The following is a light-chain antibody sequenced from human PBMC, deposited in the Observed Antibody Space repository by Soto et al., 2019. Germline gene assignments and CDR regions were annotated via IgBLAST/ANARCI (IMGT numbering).Light chain of an antibody. J-gene: IGLJ2*01. CDR2: NDD. Sequence: SYELTQPPSVSVAPGKTARITCGGNNIAGKSVHWYQLKPGQAPVLIIYNDDDRPSGIPERFSGSKSGNTATLTVSWVEAGDEADYYSQVWGSNADPYVLFGGGTKRTVL. CDR1: NIAGKS. CDR3: QVWGSNADPYVL. V-gene: IGLV3-21*04.